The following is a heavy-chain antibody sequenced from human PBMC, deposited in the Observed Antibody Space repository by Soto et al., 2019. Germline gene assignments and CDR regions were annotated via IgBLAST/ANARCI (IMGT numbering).Heavy chain of an antibody. Sequence: ASVKVSCKASGGTFSSYAISWVRQAPGQGLEWMGGIIPIFGTANYAQKFQGRVTITADESTSTAYMELSSLRSEDTAVYYCARGLDYSNYYYYGMDFWGQGTTVTVSS. J-gene: IGHJ6*02. D-gene: IGHD4-4*01. V-gene: IGHV1-69*13. CDR1: GGTFSSYA. CDR2: IIPIFGTA. CDR3: ARGLDYSNYYYYGMDF.